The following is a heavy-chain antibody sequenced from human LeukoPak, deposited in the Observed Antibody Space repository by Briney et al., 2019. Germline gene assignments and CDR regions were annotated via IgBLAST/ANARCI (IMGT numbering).Heavy chain of an antibody. CDR2: IRPKSGGT. CDR3: AGQKDPRPIDY. V-gene: IGHV1-2*02. J-gene: IGHJ4*02. Sequence: ASVKVSCKASGYTFTGYYMHWVRQAPGQGLEWMGWIRPKSGGTNYAHKFQGRVTMTRDTSISTAYMELSELRSDDTAVYYCAGQKDPRPIDYWGQGTLITVSS. CDR1: GYTFTGYY.